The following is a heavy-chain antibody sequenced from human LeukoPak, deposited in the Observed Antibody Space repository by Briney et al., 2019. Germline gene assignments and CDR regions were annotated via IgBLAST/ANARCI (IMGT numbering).Heavy chain of an antibody. D-gene: IGHD6-19*01. CDR2: IYPGDSDT. CDR3: ARLIPDGYSSGWYVDAFDI. Sequence: GESLKISCKGSGYSFTSYWIAWVRQMPGKGLEWMGIIYPGDSDTSYSPSFQGQVTISADKSISTAYLQWSSLKASDTAMYYCARLIPDGYSSGWYVDAFDIWGQGTMVTVSS. CDR1: GYSFTSYW. V-gene: IGHV5-51*01. J-gene: IGHJ3*02.